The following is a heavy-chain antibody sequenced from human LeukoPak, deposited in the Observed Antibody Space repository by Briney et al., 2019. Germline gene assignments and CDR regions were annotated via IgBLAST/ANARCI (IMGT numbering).Heavy chain of an antibody. J-gene: IGHJ4*02. Sequence: SVKVSCKASGGTFSSYAISWVRQAPGQGLEWMGGIIPIFGTANYAQEFQGRVTITADKSTSTAYMELSSLRSEDTAVYYCARGRWELLAELDYWGQGTLVTVSS. CDR2: IIPIFGTA. D-gene: IGHD1-26*01. CDR1: GGTFSSYA. CDR3: ARGRWELLAELDY. V-gene: IGHV1-69*06.